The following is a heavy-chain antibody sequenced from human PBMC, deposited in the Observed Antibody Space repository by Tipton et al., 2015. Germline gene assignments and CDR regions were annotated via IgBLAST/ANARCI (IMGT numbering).Heavy chain of an antibody. CDR2: MYTGGGT. J-gene: IGHJ4*02. CDR1: GFTVSTNY. CDR3: AKDWGWWELGVAH. D-gene: IGHD1-26*01. Sequence: SLRLSCAASGFTVSTNYMNWVRQAPGKGLEWVSVMYTGGGTYYADSVKGRFTISRDNSRNTVYLQMNSLRVEDTAVYYCAKDWGWWELGVAHWGQGTLVAVSS. V-gene: IGHV3-53*01.